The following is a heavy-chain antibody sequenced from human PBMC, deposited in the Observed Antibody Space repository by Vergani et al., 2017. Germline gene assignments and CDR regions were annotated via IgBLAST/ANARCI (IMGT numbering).Heavy chain of an antibody. CDR2: TWYDGNNK. J-gene: IGHJ5*02. D-gene: IGHD1-14*01. Sequence: QVQMLESGGGVVQPGRSLRLSCAASGFTFNQYVMHCVRQALGKGLEWVAVTWYDGNNKKYADSVKGRFTISRDNSKSTMYMQMNSLRDEDTGVYYCARDLRLLYNRFDPWGQGTLVTVSS. V-gene: IGHV3-33*01. CDR3: ARDLRLLYNRFDP. CDR1: GFTFNQYV.